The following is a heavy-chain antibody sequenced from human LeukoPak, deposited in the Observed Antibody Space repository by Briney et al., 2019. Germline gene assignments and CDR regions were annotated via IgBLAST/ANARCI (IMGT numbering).Heavy chain of an antibody. D-gene: IGHD3-22*01. CDR3: AKGGSSGYYYYFDY. Sequence: GGSLRLSCAASGFTFSSCAMNWVRQAPGKGLEWVSAISGSGGSTYYADSVKGRFTISRDNPKNTVYLQMNSLRAEDTAVYYCAKGGSSGYYYYFDYWGQGTLVTVSS. J-gene: IGHJ4*02. V-gene: IGHV3-23*01. CDR1: GFTFSSCA. CDR2: ISGSGGST.